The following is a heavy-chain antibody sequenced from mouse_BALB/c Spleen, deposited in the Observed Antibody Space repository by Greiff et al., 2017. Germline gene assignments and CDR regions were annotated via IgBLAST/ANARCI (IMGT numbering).Heavy chain of an antibody. CDR3: TRGGYRYDPWFAY. J-gene: IGHJ3*01. CDR1: GYTFTSYY. V-gene: IGHV1S81*02. CDR2: INPSNGGT. Sequence: QVQLQQSGAELVKPGASVKLSCKASGYTFTSYYMYWVKQRPGQGLEWIGEINPSNGGTNFNEKFKSKATLTVDKSSSTAYMQLSSLTSEDSAVYYCTRGGYRYDPWFAYWGQGTLVTVSA. D-gene: IGHD2-14*01.